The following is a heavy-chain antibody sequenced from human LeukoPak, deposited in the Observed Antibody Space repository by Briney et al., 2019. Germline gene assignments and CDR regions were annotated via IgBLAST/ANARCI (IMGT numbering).Heavy chain of an antibody. D-gene: IGHD2-2*01. Sequence: SGGSLRLSCAGSGFTFSSYGMHWVRQAPGKELEWVTVISYDGSNKYYADSVKGRFTISRDNSRNTLYLQMNSLRAEDTAVYYCANSPYCSSTSCYGNDYFDYWGQGTLVTVSS. CDR1: GFTFSSYG. CDR3: ANSPYCSSTSCYGNDYFDY. V-gene: IGHV3-30*18. CDR2: ISYDGSNK. J-gene: IGHJ4*02.